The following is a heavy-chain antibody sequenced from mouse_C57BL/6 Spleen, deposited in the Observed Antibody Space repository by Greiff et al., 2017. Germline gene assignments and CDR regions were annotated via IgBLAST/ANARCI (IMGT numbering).Heavy chain of an antibody. CDR2: IYPGDGDT. V-gene: IGHV1-82*01. D-gene: IGHD2-3*01. Sequence: VQLVESGPELVKPGASVKISCKASGYAFSSSWMNWVKQRPGKGLEWIGRIYPGDGDTNYNGKFKGKATLTADKSSSTAYMQLSSLTSEDSAVYFCARVDGYYVDYFDYWGQGTTLTVSS. CDR3: ARVDGYYVDYFDY. CDR1: GYAFSSSW. J-gene: IGHJ2*01.